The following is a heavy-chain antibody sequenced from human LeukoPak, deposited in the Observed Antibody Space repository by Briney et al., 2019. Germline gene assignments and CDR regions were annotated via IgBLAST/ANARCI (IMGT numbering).Heavy chain of an antibody. V-gene: IGHV3-23*01. J-gene: IGHJ4*02. Sequence: GGSLRLSCAASGFTFSSYAMSWVRQAPGKGLEWVSAISGSGGSTYYADSVKGRFTISRDNSKNTLYLQMNSLRAEDTAVYYCTRGRPVSGSGSLEGHWGQGTLVTVSS. D-gene: IGHD3-22*01. CDR1: GFTFSSYA. CDR2: ISGSGGST. CDR3: TRGRPVSGSGSLEGH.